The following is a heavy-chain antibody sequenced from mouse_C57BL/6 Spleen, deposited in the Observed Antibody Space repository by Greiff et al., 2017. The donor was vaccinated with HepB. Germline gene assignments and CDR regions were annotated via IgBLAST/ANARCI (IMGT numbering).Heavy chain of an antibody. V-gene: IGHV1-15*01. CDR2: IDPETGGT. Sequence: QVQLKQSGAELVRPGASVTLSCKASGYTFTDYEMHWVKQTPVHGLEWIGAIDPETGGTAYNQKFKGKAILTADKSSSTAYMELRSLTSEDSAVYYCTRGGGGVWFAYWGQGTLVTVSA. CDR1: GYTFTDYE. CDR3: TRGGGGVWFAY. J-gene: IGHJ3*01.